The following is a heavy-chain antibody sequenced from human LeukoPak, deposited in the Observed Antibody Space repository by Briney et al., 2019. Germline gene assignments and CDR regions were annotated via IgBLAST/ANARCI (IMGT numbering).Heavy chain of an antibody. J-gene: IGHJ6*02. CDR3: AREGHSSGWHVGAYYYYYGMDV. CDR2: ISYDGSNK. V-gene: IGHV3-30-3*01. CDR1: GFTFSSYA. Sequence: GGSLRLSCAASGFTFSSYAMHWVRQAPGKGLEWVAVISYDGSNKYYADSVKGRFTISRDNFKNTLYLQMNSLRAEDTAVYYCAREGHSSGWHVGAYYYYYGMDVWGQGTTVTVSS. D-gene: IGHD6-19*01.